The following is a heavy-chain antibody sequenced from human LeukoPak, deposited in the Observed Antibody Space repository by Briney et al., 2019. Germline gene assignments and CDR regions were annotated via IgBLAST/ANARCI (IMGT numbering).Heavy chain of an antibody. V-gene: IGHV3-74*01. D-gene: IGHD2-15*01. CDR2: INSDGSST. CDR1: GFTFSSYW. J-gene: IGHJ4*02. CDR3: ARIVRACSGGSCYAVDRFDY. Sequence: GGSLRLSCAASGFTFSSYWMHWVRQAPGKGLVWVSRINSDGSSTSYADPVKGRFTISRDNAKNTLYLQMNSLRAEDTAVYYCARIVRACSGGSCYAVDRFDYWGQGTLVTVSS.